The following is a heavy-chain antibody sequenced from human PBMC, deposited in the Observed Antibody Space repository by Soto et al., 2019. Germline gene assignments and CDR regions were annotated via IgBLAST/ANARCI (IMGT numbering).Heavy chain of an antibody. Sequence: GGSLRLSCAASGFTFIGSAMHWVLQASWKGLEWVGRIRSKANNYATSYAASVKGRFTISRDDSKNTAYLRMNSLRAEDTAVYYGAGGTYYFDYCGQGTLVTVSS. CDR1: GFTFIGSA. CDR3: AGGTYYFDY. V-gene: IGHV3-73*01. CDR2: IRSKANNYAT. J-gene: IGHJ4*02. D-gene: IGHD1-26*01.